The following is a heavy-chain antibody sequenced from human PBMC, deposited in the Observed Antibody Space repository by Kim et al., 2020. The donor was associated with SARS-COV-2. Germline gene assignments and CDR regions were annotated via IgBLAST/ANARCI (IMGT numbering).Heavy chain of an antibody. J-gene: IGHJ6*02. Sequence: GGSLRLSCAASGFTFSSYWMSWVRQAPGKGLEWVANIKQDGSEKYYVDSVKGRFTISRDNAKNSLYLQMNSLRAEDTAVYYCARDGVVGARSWGYYYYGMVVWGQGTTVTVSS. CDR1: GFTFSSYW. CDR2: IKQDGSEK. V-gene: IGHV3-7*01. D-gene: IGHD1-26*01. CDR3: ARDGVVGARSWGYYYYGMVV.